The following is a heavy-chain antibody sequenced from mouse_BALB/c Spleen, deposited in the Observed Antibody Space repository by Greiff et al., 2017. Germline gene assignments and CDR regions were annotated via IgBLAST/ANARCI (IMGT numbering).Heavy chain of an antibody. Sequence: EVMLVESGGGLVKPGGSLKLSCAASGFTFSDYYMYWVRQTPEKRLEWVATISDGGSYTYYPDSVKGRFTISRDNAKNNLYLQMSSLKSEDTAMYYCARDGDYVGKNYAMDYWGQGTSVTVSS. CDR2: ISDGGSYT. J-gene: IGHJ4*01. D-gene: IGHD2-4*01. V-gene: IGHV5-4*02. CDR3: ARDGDYVGKNYAMDY. CDR1: GFTFSDYY.